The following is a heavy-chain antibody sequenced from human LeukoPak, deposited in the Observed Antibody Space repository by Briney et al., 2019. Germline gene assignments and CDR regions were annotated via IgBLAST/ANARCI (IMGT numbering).Heavy chain of an antibody. CDR2: IKSKTDGGTT. V-gene: IGHV3-15*01. D-gene: IGHD1-26*01. J-gene: IGHJ5*02. CDR3: TTKRLSGGFDP. CDR1: GFPFNAYW. Sequence: GGSLRLSCAASGFPFNAYWVTWVRQAPGKGLEWVGRIKSKTDGGTTDYAAPVEGRFTISRDDSKNTLYLQMNSLKTEDTAVYYCTTKRLSGGFDPWGQGTLVTVSS.